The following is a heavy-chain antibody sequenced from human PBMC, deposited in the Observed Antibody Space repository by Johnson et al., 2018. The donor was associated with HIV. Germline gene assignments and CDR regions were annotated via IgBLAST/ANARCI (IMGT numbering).Heavy chain of an antibody. CDR3: AKVSGGGIVRWDI. CDR1: VFTFSDYG. V-gene: IGHV3-NL1*01. J-gene: IGHJ3*02. D-gene: IGHD3-10*01. Sequence: QVQLVESGGGVVQPGRSLRLSCAASVFTFSDYGMHWVRQAPGKGLEWVAVIYSGGSTYYADSVKGRFTISRDNSKNTLYLQMNSLRAEDTAVYYCAKVSGGGIVRWDIWGQGTMVTVSS. CDR2: IYSGGST.